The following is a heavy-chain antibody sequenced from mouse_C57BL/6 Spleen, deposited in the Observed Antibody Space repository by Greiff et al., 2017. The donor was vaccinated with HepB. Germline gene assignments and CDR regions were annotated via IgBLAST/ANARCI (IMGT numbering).Heavy chain of an antibody. CDR3: ARNYGIRGYAMDY. J-gene: IGHJ4*01. Sequence: VQLQQPGAELVRPGSSVKLSCKASGYTFTSYWMHWVKQSPIQGLEWIGNIDPSDSETHYNQKFKDKATLTVDKSSSTAYMQLSSLTSEDSAVYYCARNYGIRGYAMDYWGQGTSVTVSS. D-gene: IGHD1-1*01. CDR2: IDPSDSET. V-gene: IGHV1-52*01. CDR1: GYTFTSYW.